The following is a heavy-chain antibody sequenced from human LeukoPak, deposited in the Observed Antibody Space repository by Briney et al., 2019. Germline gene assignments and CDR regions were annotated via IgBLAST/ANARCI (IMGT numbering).Heavy chain of an antibody. D-gene: IGHD5-24*01. CDR2: ISGSGGST. J-gene: IGHJ4*02. V-gene: IGHV3-23*01. CDR1: GFTFSSYA. CDR3: AKDHHGYNAEDFDY. Sequence: GGSLRLSCAASGFTFSSYAMSWVRQAPGKGLEWVSAISGSGGSTYYADSVKGRFTISRDNSKNTLYPQMNSLRAEDTAVYYCAKDHHGYNAEDFDYWGQGTLVTVSS.